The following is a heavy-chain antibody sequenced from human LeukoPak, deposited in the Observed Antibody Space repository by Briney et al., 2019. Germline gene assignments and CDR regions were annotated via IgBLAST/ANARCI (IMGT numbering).Heavy chain of an antibody. Sequence: SETLSLTCTVSGGSISSYYWSWIRQPPGKGLEWIGYIYYSGSTNYNPSLKSRVTISVDTSKNQFSLKLSSVTAADTAVYYCARQKDSSGWFAYFDYWGQGTLVTVSS. J-gene: IGHJ4*02. V-gene: IGHV4-59*08. CDR2: IYYSGST. CDR1: GGSISSYY. D-gene: IGHD6-19*01. CDR3: ARQKDSSGWFAYFDY.